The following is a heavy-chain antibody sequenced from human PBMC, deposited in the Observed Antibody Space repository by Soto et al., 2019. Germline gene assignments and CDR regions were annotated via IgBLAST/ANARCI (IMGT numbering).Heavy chain of an antibody. Sequence: GESLKISCRGSGSSFTSYWITWVRQMPGKGLEWMGRIDPTDSYINYNPSFQGHVTISADKSIRSAYLQWSSLKASDTAIYYCATYSNRSPYSGLDVWGQGTTVTVSS. V-gene: IGHV5-10-1*01. J-gene: IGHJ6*02. D-gene: IGHD4-4*01. CDR1: GSSFTSYW. CDR3: ATYSNRSPYSGLDV. CDR2: IDPTDSYI.